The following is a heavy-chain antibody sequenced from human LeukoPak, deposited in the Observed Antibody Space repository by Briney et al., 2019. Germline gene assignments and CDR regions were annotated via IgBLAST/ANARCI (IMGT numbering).Heavy chain of an antibody. D-gene: IGHD6-6*01. Sequence: ASVKVSCKASGGTFSSYAISWVRQAPGQGLEWMGGIIPIFGTANYAQKFQGRVTITTDESTSTAYMELSSLRSGDTAVYYCARAEYSSSYNWFDPWGQGTLVTVSS. CDR1: GGTFSSYA. CDR2: IIPIFGTA. CDR3: ARAEYSSSYNWFDP. V-gene: IGHV1-69*05. J-gene: IGHJ5*02.